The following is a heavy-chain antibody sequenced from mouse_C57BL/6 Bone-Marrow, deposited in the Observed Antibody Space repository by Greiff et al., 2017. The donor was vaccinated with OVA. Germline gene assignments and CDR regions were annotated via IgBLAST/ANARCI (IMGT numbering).Heavy chain of an antibody. J-gene: IGHJ4*01. CDR2: ISSGGSYT. V-gene: IGHV5-6*01. CDR3: ARQGGYYYAMDY. CDR1: GFTFSSYG. Sequence: EVQLVESGGDLVKPGGSLKLSCAASGFTFSSYGMSWVRQTPDKRLEWVATISSGGSYTYYPDSVKGRFTISRDNAKNTLYLQMSSLKSEDTDMYYCARQGGYYYAMDYWGQGTSVTVSS.